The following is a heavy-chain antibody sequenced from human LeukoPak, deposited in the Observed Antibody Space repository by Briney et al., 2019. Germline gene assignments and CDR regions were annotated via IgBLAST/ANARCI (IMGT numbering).Heavy chain of an antibody. D-gene: IGHD3-22*01. J-gene: IGHJ3*02. Sequence: GGSLRLSCAASGFTFSSYAMHWVRQAPGKGLEWVAVISYDGSDKYYADSVKGRFTISRDNSKNTLYLQMNSLRAEDTAVYYCARRITMIVVVVYDAFDIWGQGTMVTVSS. CDR3: ARRITMIVVVVYDAFDI. CDR2: ISYDGSDK. V-gene: IGHV3-30-3*01. CDR1: GFTFSSYA.